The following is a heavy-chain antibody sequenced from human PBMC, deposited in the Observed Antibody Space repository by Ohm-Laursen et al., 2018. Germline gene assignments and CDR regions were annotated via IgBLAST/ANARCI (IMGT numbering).Heavy chain of an antibody. V-gene: IGHV3-33*01. D-gene: IGHD3-16*01. Sequence: SLRLSCAASLFTFSNYDMHWVRQAPGKGLEWVAVIWYNGTEQKYADSVTGRFTISRDNSNNALYLQMNSLRVEDTAMYYCARDSAQGGAFDIWGQGSLVTVSS. J-gene: IGHJ3*02. CDR2: IWYNGTEQ. CDR3: ARDSAQGGAFDI. CDR1: LFTFSNYD.